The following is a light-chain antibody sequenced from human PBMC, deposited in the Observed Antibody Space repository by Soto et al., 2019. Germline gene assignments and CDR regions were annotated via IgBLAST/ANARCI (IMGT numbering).Light chain of an antibody. V-gene: IGKV3-20*01. J-gene: IGKJ1*01. Sequence: LPWSPGEGGTCSCKASPSVSSSYLAWYQQKPGQAPRLLIYASSSRATGIRDRFSGSGSGTYFTLTISRLGPEDFAVYFCQQYRSSPQAVGQGTKVDIK. CDR1: PSVSSSY. CDR3: QQYRSSPQA. CDR2: ASS.